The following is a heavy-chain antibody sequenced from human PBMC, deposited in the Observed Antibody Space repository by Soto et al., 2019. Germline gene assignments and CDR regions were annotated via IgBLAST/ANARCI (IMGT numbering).Heavy chain of an antibody. CDR3: ARRWRRIFDY. V-gene: IGHV4-59*08. CDR2: IYYSGST. CDR1: GGSISSYY. Sequence: SETLSLTCTVSGGSISSYYWSWIRQPPGKGLEWIGYIYYSGSTNYNPSLKSRVTISVDTSKNQFSLKLSSVTAADTAVYYCARRWRRIFDYWGQGTLVIVSS. D-gene: IGHD6-13*01. J-gene: IGHJ4*02.